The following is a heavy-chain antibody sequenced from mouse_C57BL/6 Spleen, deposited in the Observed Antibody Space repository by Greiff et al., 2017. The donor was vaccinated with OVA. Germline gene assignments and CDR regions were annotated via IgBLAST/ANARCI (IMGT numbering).Heavy chain of an antibody. V-gene: IGHV1-47*01. CDR3: ARRDYSNYVLDY. CDR1: GYTFTTYP. Sequence: VMLVESGAELVKPGASVKMSCKASGYTFTTYPIEWMKQNHGKSLEWIGNFHPYNDDTKYNEKFKGKATLTVEKSSSTVYLELSRLTSDDSAVYYCARRDYSNYVLDYWGQGTTLTVSS. CDR2: FHPYNDDT. J-gene: IGHJ2*01. D-gene: IGHD2-5*01.